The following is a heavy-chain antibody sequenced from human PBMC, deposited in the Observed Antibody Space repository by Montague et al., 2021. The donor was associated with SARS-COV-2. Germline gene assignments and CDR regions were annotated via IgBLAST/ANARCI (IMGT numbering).Heavy chain of an antibody. CDR2: ISSSGSTI. V-gene: IGHV3-48*03. CDR1: GFTFSNYE. Sequence: SLRLSCAASGFTFSNYEMNWVRQAPGKGLEWVLYISSSGSTIYYADSVKGRFTISRDNARNSLYPQMNSLRAEDTGVYYCARDRGYGDFYYYGMDVWGQGTTVTVSS. J-gene: IGHJ6*02. CDR3: ARDRGYGDFYYYGMDV. D-gene: IGHD3-10*01.